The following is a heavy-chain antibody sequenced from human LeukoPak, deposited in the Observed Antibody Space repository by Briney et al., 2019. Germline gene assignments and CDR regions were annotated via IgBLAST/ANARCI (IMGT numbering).Heavy chain of an antibody. CDR1: GGSISSHY. D-gene: IGHD3-22*01. Sequence: SETLSLTCTVSGGSISSHYWSWIRQPPGKGLEWIGYIYYSGSTNYNPSLKSRVTISVDTSKNQFSLKLSSVTAADTAVYYCARSTSIYYDTGIDYWGQGTLVTVSS. J-gene: IGHJ4*02. V-gene: IGHV4-59*11. CDR2: IYYSGST. CDR3: ARSTSIYYDTGIDY.